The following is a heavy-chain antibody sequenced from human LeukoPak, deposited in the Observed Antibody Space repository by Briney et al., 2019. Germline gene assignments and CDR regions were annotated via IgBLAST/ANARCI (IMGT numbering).Heavy chain of an antibody. J-gene: IGHJ5*02. CDR2: ISGDGGST. D-gene: IGHD3-3*01. V-gene: IGHV3-43*02. CDR1: GFTFDDYA. CDR3: AKDGGHNGYYDFWSGSLRGWFDP. Sequence: GGSLRLSCAASGFTFDDYAMHWARQAPGKGLEWVSLISGDGGSTYYADSVKGRFTISRDNSKNSLYLQMNSLRTEDTALYYCAKDGGHNGYYDFWSGSLRGWFDPWGQGTLVTVSS.